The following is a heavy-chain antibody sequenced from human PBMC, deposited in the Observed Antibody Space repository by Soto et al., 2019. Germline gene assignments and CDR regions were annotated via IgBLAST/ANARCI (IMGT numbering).Heavy chain of an antibody. CDR1: GFTFDDYA. CDR2: ISWNSGSI. CDR3: AKDIAAAGTRVFDP. V-gene: IGHV3-9*01. J-gene: IGHJ5*02. Sequence: EVQLVESGGGLVQPGRSLRPSCAASGFTFDDYAMHWVRQAPGKGLEWVSGISWNSGSIGYADSVKGRFTISRDNAKNSLYLQMNSLRAEDTALYYCAKDIAAAGTRVFDPWGQGTLVTVSS. D-gene: IGHD6-13*01.